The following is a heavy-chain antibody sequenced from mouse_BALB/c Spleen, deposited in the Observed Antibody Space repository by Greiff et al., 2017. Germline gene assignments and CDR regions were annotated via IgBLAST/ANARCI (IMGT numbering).Heavy chain of an antibody. V-gene: IGHV14-3*02. CDR3: ARPYGSSFFDY. J-gene: IGHJ2*01. D-gene: IGHD1-1*01. Sequence: EVQLQQSGAELVKPGASVKLSCTASGFNIKDTYMHWVKQRPEQGLEWIGRIDPANGNTKYDPKFQGKATITADTSSNTAYLQLSSLTSEDTAVYYCARPYGSSFFDYGGQGTTLTVSS. CDR1: GFNIKDTY. CDR2: IDPANGNT.